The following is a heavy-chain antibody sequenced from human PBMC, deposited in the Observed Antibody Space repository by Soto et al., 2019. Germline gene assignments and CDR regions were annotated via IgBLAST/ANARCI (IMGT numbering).Heavy chain of an antibody. Sequence: PGESLKISCKGSGYGFTSYWIGWVRQMPGKGLEWMGIIYPGDSDTRYSPSFQGQVTISADKSISTAYLQWSSLKASDTAMYYCARQEGRRGYYYYGMDVWGQGTTVTVSS. CDR3: ARQEGRRGYYYYGMDV. D-gene: IGHD3-10*01. J-gene: IGHJ6*02. CDR2: IYPGDSDT. V-gene: IGHV5-51*01. CDR1: GYGFTSYW.